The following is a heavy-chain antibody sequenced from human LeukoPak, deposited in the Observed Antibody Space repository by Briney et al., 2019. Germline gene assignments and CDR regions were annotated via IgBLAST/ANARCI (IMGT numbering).Heavy chain of an antibody. Sequence: PSETLSLTCAVYGGSFSGYYWSWIRQPPGKGLEWIGEINHRGSTNYNPSPKSRVTISGDTSKNQFSLKLSSVTAADTAVYYCARLIAYYDSSGHHRRYFQHWGQGTLVTVSS. CDR1: GGSFSGYY. V-gene: IGHV4-34*01. J-gene: IGHJ1*01. CDR2: INHRGST. CDR3: ARLIAYYDSSGHHRRYFQH. D-gene: IGHD3-22*01.